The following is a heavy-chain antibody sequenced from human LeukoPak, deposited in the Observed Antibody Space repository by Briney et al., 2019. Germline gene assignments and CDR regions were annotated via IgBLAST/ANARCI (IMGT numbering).Heavy chain of an antibody. Sequence: PGRSLRLSCAASGFTFSSYAMHWVRQAPGKGLEWVANIKQDGSEKYYVDSVKGRFTISRDNAKNSLYLQMNSLRAEDTAVYYCARQSKTIAAAGDALDYWGQGTLVTVSS. CDR1: GFTFSSYA. D-gene: IGHD6-13*01. CDR3: ARQSKTIAAAGDALDY. V-gene: IGHV3-7*05. CDR2: IKQDGSEK. J-gene: IGHJ4*02.